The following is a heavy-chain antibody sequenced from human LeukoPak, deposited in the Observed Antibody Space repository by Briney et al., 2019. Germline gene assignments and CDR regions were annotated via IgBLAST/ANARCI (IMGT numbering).Heavy chain of an antibody. J-gene: IGHJ6*02. CDR2: ISYDGSDK. CDR3: AGDLVECGGGSCPTQGAYGMDV. CDR1: GFTFSNHA. D-gene: IGHD2-15*01. Sequence: GRSLRLSCAASGFTFSNHAIHWVRQAPGKGLEWVAVISYDGSDKNYADYVKGRFTISRDNSENTLYLQMNSLRVEDTAVYYCAGDLVECGGGSCPTQGAYGMDVWGQGTTVTISS. V-gene: IGHV3-30*04.